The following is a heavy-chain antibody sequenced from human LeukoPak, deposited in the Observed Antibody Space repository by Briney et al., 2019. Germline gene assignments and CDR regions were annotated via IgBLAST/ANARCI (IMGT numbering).Heavy chain of an antibody. Sequence: GGSPRLSCEASGFTFRSYAMTWVRQAPGKGLEWVSAISGSGAKTYYADSVKGRFTISRDNSKNTLYLQMNSLRAEDTAVYYCARDVANWGQGTLVTVSS. CDR3: ARDVAN. J-gene: IGHJ4*02. CDR2: ISGSGAKT. CDR1: GFTFRSYA. V-gene: IGHV3-23*01.